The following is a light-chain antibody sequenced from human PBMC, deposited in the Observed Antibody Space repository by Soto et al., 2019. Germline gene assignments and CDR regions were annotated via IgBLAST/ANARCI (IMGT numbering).Light chain of an antibody. CDR3: QHYYSYPHT. CDR2: AAS. J-gene: IGKJ2*01. V-gene: IGKV1-8*01. Sequence: AIRMTQSPSSFSASTGDRVTITCRASQGISSYLAWYQQKPGKAPKLLIYAASTLQSGVPSRFSGSGSGTDFTLSISCLQSEDFATYYCQHYYSYPHTFRQGTKLEIK. CDR1: QGISSY.